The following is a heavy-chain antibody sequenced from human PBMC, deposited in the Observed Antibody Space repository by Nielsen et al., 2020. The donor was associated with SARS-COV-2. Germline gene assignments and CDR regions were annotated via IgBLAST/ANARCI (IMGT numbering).Heavy chain of an antibody. Sequence: ALRLSCAASGFTFDDYAMHWVRQAPGKGLEWVSGISWNSGSIGYADSVKGRFTISRDNAKNSLYLQMNSLRAEDTALYYCATGATTPGGYWGQGTLVTVSS. V-gene: IGHV3-9*01. CDR2: ISWNSGSI. CDR3: ATGATTPGGY. J-gene: IGHJ4*02. D-gene: IGHD5-24*01. CDR1: GFTFDDYA.